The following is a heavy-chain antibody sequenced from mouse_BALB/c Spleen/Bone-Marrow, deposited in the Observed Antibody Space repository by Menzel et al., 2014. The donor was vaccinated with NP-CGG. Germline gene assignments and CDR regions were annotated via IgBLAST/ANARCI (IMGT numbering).Heavy chain of an antibody. V-gene: IGHV5-17*02. CDR3: ARGGNWEDFDY. CDR1: GFTFSSFG. Sequence: EVKLVESGGGLVQPGGSRKLSCAASGFTFSSFGVHWVRQAPERGLEWVAYISSGSGTIFYADTVKGRFTISRDNPKNTLFLQMTSLRSEDSAMYYCARGGNWEDFDYWGQGTTLTVSS. J-gene: IGHJ2*01. D-gene: IGHD4-1*01. CDR2: ISSGSGTI.